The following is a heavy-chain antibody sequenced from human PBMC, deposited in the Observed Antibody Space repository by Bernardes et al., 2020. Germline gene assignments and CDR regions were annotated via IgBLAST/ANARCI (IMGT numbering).Heavy chain of an antibody. D-gene: IGHD4-4*01. CDR1: GGSISSYY. V-gene: IGHV4-59*01. CDR2: IYYSGST. J-gene: IGHJ6*04. CDR3: TRSQCHSYSKYHYGMDV. Sequence: SETLSLTCTVSGGSISSYYWSWIRQPPGKGLEWIGYIYYSGSTNYNPSLKSRVTISVDTSKNQFSLKLSSVTAADTAVYYCTRSQCHSYSKYHYGMDVWCKGTKVTVS.